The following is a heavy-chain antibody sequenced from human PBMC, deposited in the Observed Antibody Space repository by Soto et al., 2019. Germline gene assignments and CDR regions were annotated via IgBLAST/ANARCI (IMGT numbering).Heavy chain of an antibody. V-gene: IGHV1-2*02. CDR2: INPNSGGT. D-gene: IGHD2-21*01. Sequence: QVQLVQSGAEVKKPGASVKVSCKASGYTFTAYYMHWVRQAPGQGLEWMGWINPNSGGTKYAQKFQGRVTMTRDTSISTASMELSRLRSDDTAVYYCARQGDGYNPLDYWGQGTLVTVSS. CDR1: GYTFTAYY. J-gene: IGHJ4*02. CDR3: ARQGDGYNPLDY.